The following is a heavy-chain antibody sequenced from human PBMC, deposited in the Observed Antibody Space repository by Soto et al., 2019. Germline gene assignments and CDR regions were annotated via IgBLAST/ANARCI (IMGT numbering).Heavy chain of an antibody. D-gene: IGHD1-1*01. V-gene: IGHV1-18*01. CDR3: ARGRYGDY. Sequence: QVHLVQSGAEVKKPGASVKVSCKGSGYIFTTYGITWVRQAPGQGLEWMGWISAHNGNTNYAQKLQGRVTVTRATSTRTAYMELRNLSSDATAVYYCARGRYGDYWGQGALVTVSS. CDR2: ISAHNGNT. J-gene: IGHJ4*02. CDR1: GYIFTTYG.